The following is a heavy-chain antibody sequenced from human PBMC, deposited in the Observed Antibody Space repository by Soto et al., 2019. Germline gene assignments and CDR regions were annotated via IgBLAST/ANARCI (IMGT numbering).Heavy chain of an antibody. V-gene: IGHV3-23*01. J-gene: IGHJ4*02. CDR1: GFTFSSYA. CDR2: ISDSGGST. D-gene: IGHD5-12*01. CDR3: AKVRDGGYGPFDY. Sequence: EVHLLESGENLGQPGGSLRLSCAASGFTFSSYAMKWVRQAPGKGLEWVSAISDSGGSTYYADSVKGRFTVSRDNSKNTLYLQMNSLRAEDTAVYYCAKVRDGGYGPFDYCGQGTLVTVSS.